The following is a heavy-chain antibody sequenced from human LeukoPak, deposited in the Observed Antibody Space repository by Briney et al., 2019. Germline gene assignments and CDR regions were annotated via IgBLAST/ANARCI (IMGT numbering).Heavy chain of an antibody. CDR3: ARDRGGEGWNYVVTPPYFDY. J-gene: IGHJ4*02. Sequence: PGGSLRLSCAASGFTFSSYSMNWVRQAPGKGLEWVSSISSSSSYIYYADSVKGRLTISRDNAKNSLYLQMNSLRAEDTAVYYCARDRGGEGWNYVVTPPYFDYWGQGTLVTVSS. D-gene: IGHD1-7*01. CDR2: ISSSSSYI. CDR1: GFTFSSYS. V-gene: IGHV3-21*01.